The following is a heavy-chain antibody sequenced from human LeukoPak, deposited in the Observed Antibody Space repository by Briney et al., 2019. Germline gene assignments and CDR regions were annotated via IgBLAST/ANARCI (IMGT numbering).Heavy chain of an antibody. V-gene: IGHV3-23*01. D-gene: IGHD2-8*01. Sequence: GGSLRLSCVASGFTFSSYAMSWVRQAPGKGLEWVSVISSSGHSIHYADSVKGRFTISRDNSKNTVYLQMNSLRAEDTAVYYCANEGPNFDYWGQGTLVTVSP. CDR3: ANEGPNFDY. CDR2: ISSSGHSI. J-gene: IGHJ4*02. CDR1: GFTFSSYA.